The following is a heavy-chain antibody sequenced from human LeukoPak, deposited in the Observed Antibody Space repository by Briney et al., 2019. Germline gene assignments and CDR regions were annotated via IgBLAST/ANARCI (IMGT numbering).Heavy chain of an antibody. CDR3: AGRIAVAGTLEF. Sequence: GGSLRLSCAASGFTLSTSALSWVRQAPGKGLGWVSAIGGSGGSSFYADSVKGRFTVSRDNSKNTLYLQMNSLRAEDTAVYYCAGRIAVAGTLEFWGQGTLVTVSS. D-gene: IGHD6-19*01. CDR2: IGGSGGSS. CDR1: GFTLSTSA. V-gene: IGHV3-23*01. J-gene: IGHJ4*02.